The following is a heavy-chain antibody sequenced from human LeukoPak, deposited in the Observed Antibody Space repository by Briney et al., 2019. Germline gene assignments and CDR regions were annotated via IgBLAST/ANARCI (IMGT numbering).Heavy chain of an antibody. V-gene: IGHV4-59*08. CDR3: ARHFVPYTSSWPFDP. CDR1: GGSFSSYY. CDR2: IYYSGST. D-gene: IGHD6-13*01. Sequence: SETLSLTCAVYGGSFSSYYWSWIRQPPGKGLEWIGYIYYSGSTNYNPSLKSRVTISVDTSKNQFSLKLSSVTAADTAVYYCARHFVPYTSSWPFDPWGQGTLVTVSS. J-gene: IGHJ5*02.